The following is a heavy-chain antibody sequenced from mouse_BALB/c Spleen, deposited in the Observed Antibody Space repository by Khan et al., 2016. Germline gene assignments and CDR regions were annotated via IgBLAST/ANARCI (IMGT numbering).Heavy chain of an antibody. Sequence: QIQLVQSGPELKRPGKTVKISCKASGYTFTNYGINWVKQAPGKGLKWMGWINTYSGESTYADDFKGRFAFSLETSANTAYLQINNLKNEDTATYVCDTYRYFYGSSRYFDVWGAGTTVTVSS. J-gene: IGHJ1*01. CDR1: GYTFTNYG. D-gene: IGHD1-1*01. CDR3: DTYRYFYGSSRYFDV. CDR2: INTYSGES. V-gene: IGHV9-3-1*01.